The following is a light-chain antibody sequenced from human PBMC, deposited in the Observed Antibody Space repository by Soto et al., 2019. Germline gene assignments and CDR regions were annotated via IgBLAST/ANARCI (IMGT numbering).Light chain of an antibody. V-gene: IGKV1-39*01. CDR3: QQSYSNPQT. J-gene: IGKJ1*01. Sequence: DFRMTQSQPSLFASVGDRVTITCRASQTITNHLNWYQQKSGKAPKLLIYAAATLQSGVPSRFSGSGSGTDYTLTISSLQPEDFATYYCQQSYSNPQTFGQGTKVDIK. CDR2: AAA. CDR1: QTITNH.